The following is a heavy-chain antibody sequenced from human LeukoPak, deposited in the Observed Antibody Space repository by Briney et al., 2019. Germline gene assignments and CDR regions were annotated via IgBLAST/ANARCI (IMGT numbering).Heavy chain of an antibody. CDR1: VYTLTNYG. Sequence: ASVRVSFKPSVYTLTNYGISWVRQAPGQGLEWMGWISAYNGNTNYAQKLEGRVTMNTDTSKSTAYMEVGRLRDDDTAVYSCARYTRIVVADNLDYWGQGTLVTVSS. CDR2: ISAYNGNT. V-gene: IGHV1-18*01. J-gene: IGHJ4*02. CDR3: ARYTRIVVADNLDY. D-gene: IGHD6-19*01.